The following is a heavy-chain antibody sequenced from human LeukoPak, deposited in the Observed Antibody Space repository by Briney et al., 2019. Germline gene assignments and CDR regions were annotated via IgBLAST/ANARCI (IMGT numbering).Heavy chain of an antibody. CDR2: ISSSSSYI. D-gene: IGHD6-19*01. J-gene: IGHJ4*02. CDR3: ARAYSSGWYGDY. V-gene: IGHV3-21*01. Sequence: GGSLGLSCAASGFTFSSYSMNWVRQAPGKGLEWVSSISSSSSYIYYADSVKGRFTISRDNAKNSLYLQMNSLRAEDTAVYYCARAYSSGWYGDYWGQGTLVTVSS. CDR1: GFTFSSYS.